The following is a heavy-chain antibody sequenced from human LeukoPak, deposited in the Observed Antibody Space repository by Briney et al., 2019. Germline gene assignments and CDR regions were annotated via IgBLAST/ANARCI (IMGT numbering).Heavy chain of an antibody. J-gene: IGHJ5*02. D-gene: IGHD3-10*01. CDR3: AREKRITMVRGARGWFDP. V-gene: IGHV3-21*01. Sequence: GGSLRLSCAASGFTFSSYSMNWVRQAPGEGLEWVSSISSSSSYIYYADSVKGRFTISRDNAKNSLYLQMNSLRAEDTAVYYCAREKRITMVRGARGWFDPWGQGTLVTVSS. CDR2: ISSSSSYI. CDR1: GFTFSSYS.